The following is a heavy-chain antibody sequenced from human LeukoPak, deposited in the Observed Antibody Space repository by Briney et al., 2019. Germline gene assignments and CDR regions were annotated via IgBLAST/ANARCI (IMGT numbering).Heavy chain of an antibody. V-gene: IGHV4-59*08. CDR3: ARHPLYSSGWYADAFDI. Sequence: PSETLSLTCTVSGGSISSYYWSWIRQPPGKGLEWIGYIYYSGSTNYNPSLKSRVTISVDTSKNQFSLKLSSVTAADTAVYYCARHPLYSSGWYADAFDIWGQGTMVTVSS. D-gene: IGHD6-19*01. CDR1: GGSISSYY. CDR2: IYYSGST. J-gene: IGHJ3*02.